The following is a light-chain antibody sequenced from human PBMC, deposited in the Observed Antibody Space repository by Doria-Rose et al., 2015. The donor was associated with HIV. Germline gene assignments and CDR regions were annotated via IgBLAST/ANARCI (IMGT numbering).Light chain of an antibody. V-gene: IGKV1-39*01. J-gene: IGKJ1*01. CDR1: KTVRTY. CDR3: QQTYSSPQWT. Sequence: SALAASIGYRVAITCRASKTVRTYLNWFQQEPGKAPKLLIYAASRLQSGVPPRFSGSGSGTDFTLTISGLQTGDFATYYCQQTYSSPQWT. CDR2: AAS.